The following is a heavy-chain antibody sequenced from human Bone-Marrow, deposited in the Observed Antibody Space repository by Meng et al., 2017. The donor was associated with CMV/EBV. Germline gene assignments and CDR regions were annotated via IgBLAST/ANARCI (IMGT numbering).Heavy chain of an antibody. D-gene: IGHD3-16*01. V-gene: IGHV3-23*01. CDR1: GFTFSSYA. CDR2: ISGSGGST. CDR3: ARGASKGSSFDY. J-gene: IGHJ4*02. Sequence: GESLKISCAASGFTFSSYAMHWVRQAPGKGLEWVSAISGSGGSTYYADSVKGRFTISRDNSKNTLYLQMNSLRAEDTAVYYCARGASKGSSFDYWGQGTLVTVSS.